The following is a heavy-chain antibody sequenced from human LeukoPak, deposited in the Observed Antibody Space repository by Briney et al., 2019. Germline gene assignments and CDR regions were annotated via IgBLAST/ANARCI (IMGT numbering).Heavy chain of an antibody. J-gene: IGHJ5*02. CDR2: INPNSGGT. Sequence: GASVKVSCKASGYTFTSYYMHWVRQAPGQGLEWMGWINPNSGGTNYAQKFQGRVTITRDTSISTAYMELSRLRSDDTAVYYCARGYCSSSSCYDWFDPWGQGTLVTVSS. D-gene: IGHD2-2*01. CDR1: GYTFTSYY. V-gene: IGHV1-2*02. CDR3: ARGYCSSSSCYDWFDP.